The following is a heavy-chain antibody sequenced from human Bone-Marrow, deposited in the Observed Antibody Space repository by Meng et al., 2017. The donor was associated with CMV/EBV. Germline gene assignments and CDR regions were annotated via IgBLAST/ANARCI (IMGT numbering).Heavy chain of an antibody. D-gene: IGHD1-26*01. V-gene: IGHV3-20*04. CDR3: ARAQIVGATTLFDY. J-gene: IGHJ4*02. CDR2: INWNGGST. Sequence: GESLKISCAASGFTFDDYGMSWVRQAPGKGLEWVSGINWNGGSTGYADSVKGRFTISRDNAKNSLYLQMNSLRAEDTAVYYCARAQIVGATTLFDYWGQGTLVTVSS. CDR1: GFTFDDYG.